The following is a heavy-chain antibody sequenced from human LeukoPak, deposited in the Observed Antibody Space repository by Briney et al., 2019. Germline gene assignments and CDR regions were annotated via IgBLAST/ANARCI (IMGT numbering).Heavy chain of an antibody. CDR2: ISYDGSNK. CDR3: ARDKVRPVITVTTMVCDY. D-gene: IGHD4-17*01. J-gene: IGHJ4*02. V-gene: IGHV3-30*04. Sequence: GRSLRLSCAASGFTFSSYAMHWVRQAPGKGLEWVAVISYDGSNKYYADSVKGRFTISRDNSKNTLYLQMNSLRAEDTAVYYCARDKVRPVITVTTMVCDYWGQGTLVIVSS. CDR1: GFTFSSYA.